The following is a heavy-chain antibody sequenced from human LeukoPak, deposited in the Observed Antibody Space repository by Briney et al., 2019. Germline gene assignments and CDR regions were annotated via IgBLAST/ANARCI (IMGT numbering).Heavy chain of an antibody. Sequence: GGSLRLSCAASGFTFSSYSMNWVRQAPGKGLEWVSSISSSSSYIYYADSVKGRFTISRDNAKNSLYLQMNSLRAEDTAVYYCARDPSIAVAPRDFDIWGQGTMVTVSS. D-gene: IGHD6-19*01. J-gene: IGHJ3*02. CDR2: ISSSSSYI. CDR1: GFTFSSYS. CDR3: ARDPSIAVAPRDFDI. V-gene: IGHV3-21*01.